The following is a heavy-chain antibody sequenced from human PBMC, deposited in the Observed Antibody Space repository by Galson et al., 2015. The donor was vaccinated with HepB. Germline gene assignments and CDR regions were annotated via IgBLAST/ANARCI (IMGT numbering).Heavy chain of an antibody. CDR2: INAGNGNT. J-gene: IGHJ4*02. V-gene: IGHV1-3*01. CDR1: GYTFTSYA. Sequence: SVKVSCKASGYTFTSYAMHWVRQAPGQRLEWMGWINAGNGNTKYSQKFQGRVTITRDTSASTAYMELSSLRSEDTAVYYCARGDRVRELRRSYFDYWGQGTLVTVSS. CDR3: ARGDRVRELRRSYFDY. D-gene: IGHD1-26*01.